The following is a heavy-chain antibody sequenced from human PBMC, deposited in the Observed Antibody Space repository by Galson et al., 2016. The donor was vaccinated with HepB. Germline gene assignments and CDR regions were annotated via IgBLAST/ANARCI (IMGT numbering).Heavy chain of an antibody. CDR2: TSGGSSYK. CDR3: ARTPGYSGTWYDAFDI. Sequence: SLRLSCAASGFTSTRYTMNWVRQSPGKGLEWVSSTSGGSSYKYYADSVKGRFTISRDNSKNSLYLQMNSLRAEDTAIYFCARTPGYSGTWYDAFDIWGPGTIVTVSS. J-gene: IGHJ3*02. D-gene: IGHD6-13*01. CDR1: GFTSTRYT. V-gene: IGHV3-21*01.